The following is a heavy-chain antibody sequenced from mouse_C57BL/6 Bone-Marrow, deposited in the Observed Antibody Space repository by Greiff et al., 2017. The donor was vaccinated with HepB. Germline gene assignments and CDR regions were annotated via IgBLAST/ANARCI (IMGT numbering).Heavy chain of an antibody. D-gene: IGHD2-1*01. V-gene: IGHV5-17*01. Sequence: EVMLVESGGGLVKPGGSLKLSCAASGFTFSDYGMHWVRQAPEKGLEWVAYISSGSSTIYYADTVKGRFTISRDNAKNTLFLQMTSLRSEDTAMYYCASLYGNYTEYYFDYWGQGTTLTVSS. CDR2: ISSGSSTI. CDR1: GFTFSDYG. J-gene: IGHJ2*01. CDR3: ASLYGNYTEYYFDY.